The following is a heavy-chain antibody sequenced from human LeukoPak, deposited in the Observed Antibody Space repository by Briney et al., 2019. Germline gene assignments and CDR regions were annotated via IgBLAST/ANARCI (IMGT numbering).Heavy chain of an antibody. CDR1: GFTFSNYA. CDR2: ISYDGTNK. V-gene: IGHV3-30-3*01. CDR3: VRGQLWSYYHDY. D-gene: IGHD5-18*01. Sequence: GGSLRLSCAASGFTFSNYAIHWVRQAPGKGLEWVAVISYDGTNKYYADSVKGRFTISRDNAKNTVYLEMNSLRAEDTAVYYCVRGQLWSYYHDYWGQGTLVTVSS. J-gene: IGHJ4*02.